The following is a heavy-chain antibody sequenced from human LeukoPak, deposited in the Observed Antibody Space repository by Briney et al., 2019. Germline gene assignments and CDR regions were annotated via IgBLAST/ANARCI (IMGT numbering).Heavy chain of an antibody. Sequence: PGGSLRLSCAASGFTFSSYAMHWVRQAPGKGLEYVSAISSNGGSTYYANSVKGRFTISRDNSKNTLYLQMGSLRAEDMAVYYCASSEPPPDYYDSSGYYPLDYWGQGTLVPSPQ. CDR2: ISSNGGST. V-gene: IGHV3-64*01. CDR1: GFTFSSYA. D-gene: IGHD3-22*01. J-gene: IGHJ4*02. CDR3: ASSEPPPDYYDSSGYYPLDY.